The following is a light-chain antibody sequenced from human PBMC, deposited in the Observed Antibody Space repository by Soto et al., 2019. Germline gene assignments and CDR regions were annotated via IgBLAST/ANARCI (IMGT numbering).Light chain of an antibody. CDR2: DAS. CDR1: QDISNY. CDR3: QQYDKLPPYT. Sequence: DIQMNQSPSSLSASVGDRVTITCQASQDISNYLNWYQQKPGKAPKLLIYDASNLETGVPSRFSGSGSGTDFTFTISSLQPEDIATYYCQQYDKLPPYTFGQGTKLEIK. V-gene: IGKV1-33*01. J-gene: IGKJ2*01.